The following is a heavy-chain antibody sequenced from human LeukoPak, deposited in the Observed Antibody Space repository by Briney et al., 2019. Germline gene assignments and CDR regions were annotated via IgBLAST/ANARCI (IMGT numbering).Heavy chain of an antibody. CDR1: GLTFSTHA. D-gene: IGHD4-23*01. CDR2: ISGPGGTT. Sequence: GGSLRLSCVVSGLTFSTHAMTWVRQAPGKGLERVSDISGPGGTTYYAASVKGRFTISRDNSKTTLCLQMNSLRAEDTAVYYCARDPGVIPVHYMDVWGKGTTVIVSS. V-gene: IGHV3-23*01. CDR3: ARDPGVIPVHYMDV. J-gene: IGHJ6*03.